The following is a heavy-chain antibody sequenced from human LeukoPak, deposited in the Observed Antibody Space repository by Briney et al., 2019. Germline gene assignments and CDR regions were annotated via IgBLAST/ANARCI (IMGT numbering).Heavy chain of an antibody. V-gene: IGHV1-69*13. Sequence: SVKVSCKTSGGTFSTSAISWVRQAPGQGLEWMGGIIPMFGTAHYAQKFQGRVTITADESTTTAYTDLSSLRSEETAVYYCARGSGDHVWGSSRPLPLDSWGQGTLVTVSS. D-gene: IGHD3-16*02. CDR2: IIPMFGTA. J-gene: IGHJ4*02. CDR3: ARGSGDHVWGSSRPLPLDS. CDR1: GGTFSTSA.